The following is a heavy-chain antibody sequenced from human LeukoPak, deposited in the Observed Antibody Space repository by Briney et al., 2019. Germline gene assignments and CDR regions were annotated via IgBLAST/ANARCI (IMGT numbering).Heavy chain of an antibody. V-gene: IGHV4-59*01. CDR1: GRSISPNY. CDR2: IYYSGRS. CDR3: ARGRLSDYTFWSGYKELDY. Sequence: SEPLTLTCIVSGRSISPNYWTWIRRSPGKALEWIGYIYYSGRSDYNPSLKSRIHFSLDSSKNQFSMNLTTVTAANTAVYYCARGRLSDYTFWSGYKELDYWGQGTLVTVSS. J-gene: IGHJ4*02. D-gene: IGHD3-3*01.